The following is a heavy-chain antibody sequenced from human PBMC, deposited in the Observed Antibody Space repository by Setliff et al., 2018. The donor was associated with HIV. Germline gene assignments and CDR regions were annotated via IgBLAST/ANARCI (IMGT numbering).Heavy chain of an antibody. CDR1: GFNIEEYA. CDR2: ISWNSVKI. D-gene: IGHD1-20*01. CDR3: AKHWRIESDNSDAFDI. Sequence: SLKISCVGSGFNIEEYAMAWVRQVPGKGLEWVSSISWNSVKIDYADFVKGRFTISRDNAKNSLFLQVNSLRTEDTAFYFCAKHWRIESDNSDAFDIWGQGALVTVSS. V-gene: IGHV3-9*01. J-gene: IGHJ3*02.